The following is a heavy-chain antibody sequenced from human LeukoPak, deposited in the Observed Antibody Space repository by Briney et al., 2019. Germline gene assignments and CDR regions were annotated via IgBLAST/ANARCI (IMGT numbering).Heavy chain of an antibody. Sequence: GKSLRLSCAASGFTFSSYWMSWVRQAPGRGLEWVANIKQDGREKYSVDSVKGRFTISRDNAKNSVYLQMNSLRVEDTAMYYCARHSGTYYDYWGQGTLVTVSS. V-gene: IGHV3-7*01. J-gene: IGHJ4*02. CDR1: GFTFSSYW. D-gene: IGHD1-26*01. CDR2: IKQDGREK. CDR3: ARHSGTYYDY.